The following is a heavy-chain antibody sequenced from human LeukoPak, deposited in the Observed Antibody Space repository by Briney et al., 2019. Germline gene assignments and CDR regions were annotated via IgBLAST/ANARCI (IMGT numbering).Heavy chain of an antibody. J-gene: IGHJ3*02. V-gene: IGHV3-7*04. CDR1: GFTFSSYW. CDR3: ARASILWWPDAFDI. D-gene: IGHD2-21*01. CDR2: IKQDGSEK. Sequence: GGSLRLSCAASGFTFSSYWMSWVRQAPGKGLEWVANIKQDGSEKYYVDSVKGRFTISRDNAKNSLYLQMNSLRAEDTAVYYCARASILWWPDAFDIWGQGTMVTVSS.